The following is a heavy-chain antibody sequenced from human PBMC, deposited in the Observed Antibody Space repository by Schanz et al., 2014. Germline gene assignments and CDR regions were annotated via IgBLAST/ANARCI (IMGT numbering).Heavy chain of an antibody. Sequence: EVKLLESGGTLVRPGGSLRLSCAASGFTFSTYAMAWVRQAPGKGLEWVSSINTGGDSTYYADSVKGRFTISRDNSRDTVYLEMSSLRADDTAMYYCARWVVVPGGRLDCWGQGTLVTVSS. V-gene: IGHV3-23*01. CDR1: GFTFSTYA. D-gene: IGHD3-10*01. J-gene: IGHJ4*02. CDR2: INTGGDST. CDR3: ARWVVVPGGRLDC.